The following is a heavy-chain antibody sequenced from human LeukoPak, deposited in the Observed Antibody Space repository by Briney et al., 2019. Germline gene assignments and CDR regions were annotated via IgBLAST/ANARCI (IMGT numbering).Heavy chain of an antibody. CDR2: ISYDGSNK. J-gene: IGHJ4*02. Sequence: PGGSLRLSCAASGFTFSSYGMHWVRQAPGKGLEWVAVISYDGSNKYYADSVKGRFTISRDNSKNTLYLQMNSLRAEDTAVYYCAKIFVGPNYFDYWGQGTLVTVSS. CDR3: AKIFVGPNYFDY. CDR1: GFTFSSYG. V-gene: IGHV3-30*18. D-gene: IGHD2-15*01.